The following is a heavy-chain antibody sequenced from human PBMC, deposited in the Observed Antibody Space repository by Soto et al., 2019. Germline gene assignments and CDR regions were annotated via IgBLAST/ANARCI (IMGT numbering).Heavy chain of an antibody. J-gene: IGHJ4*02. CDR3: ARDAHPFYDSSGYTFDY. CDR1: GYTFTSYY. Sequence: ASVKVSCKASGYTFTSYYMHWVRQAPGQGLEWMGVINPSGGSTSYAQKFQGRVTMTRDTSTSTVYMELSSLRSEDTAVYYCARDAHPFYDSSGYTFDYWGQGTLVTVSS. CDR2: INPSGGST. V-gene: IGHV1-46*01. D-gene: IGHD3-22*01.